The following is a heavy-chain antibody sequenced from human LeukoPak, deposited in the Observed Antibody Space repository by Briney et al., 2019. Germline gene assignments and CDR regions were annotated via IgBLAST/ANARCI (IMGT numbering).Heavy chain of an antibody. D-gene: IGHD7-27*01. CDR3: AKYLNWGSLDY. V-gene: IGHV1-18*01. Sequence: GASVKVSCKASGGTFSRYAISWVRQAPGQGLEWMGWISAYNGNTNYAQKLQGRVTMTTDTSTSTAYMELRSLRSDDTAVYYCAKYLNWGSLDYWGQGTLVTVSS. CDR2: ISAYNGNT. J-gene: IGHJ4*02. CDR1: GGTFSRYA.